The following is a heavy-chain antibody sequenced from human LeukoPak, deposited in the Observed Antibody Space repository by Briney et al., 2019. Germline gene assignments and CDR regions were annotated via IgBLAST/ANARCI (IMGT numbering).Heavy chain of an antibody. CDR3: ARGGYDFWSGYLNY. CDR2: IYHSGST. CDR1: GGSISSGGYS. D-gene: IGHD3-3*01. Sequence: SETLSLTCAVSGGSISSGGYSWSWIRQPPGKGLEWIGYIYHSGSTYYNPSLKSRVTISVGRSKNQFSLKLSSVTAADTAVYYCARGGYDFWSGYLNYWGQGTLVTVSS. J-gene: IGHJ4*02. V-gene: IGHV4-30-2*01.